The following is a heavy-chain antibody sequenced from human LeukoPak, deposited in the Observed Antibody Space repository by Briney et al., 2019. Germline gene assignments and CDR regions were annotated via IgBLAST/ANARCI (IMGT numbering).Heavy chain of an antibody. J-gene: IGHJ5*02. V-gene: IGHV4-34*01. CDR3: ARSGGIVLLWFGELSRVGFDP. D-gene: IGHD3-10*01. Sequence: SETLSLTCAVYGGSFSGYYWSWIRQPPGKGLEWIGEINHSGSTNYNPSLKSRVTISVDTSKNQFSLKLSSVTAADTAVYYCARSGGIVLLWFGELSRVGFDPWGQGTLVTVSS. CDR1: GGSFSGYY. CDR2: INHSGST.